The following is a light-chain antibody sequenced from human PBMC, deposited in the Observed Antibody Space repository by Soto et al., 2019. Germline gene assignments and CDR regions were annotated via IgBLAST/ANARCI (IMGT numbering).Light chain of an antibody. CDR2: GNS. CDR1: SSNIGAGYD. V-gene: IGLV1-40*01. CDR3: QSYDSSLSAAV. J-gene: IGLJ2*01. Sequence: QSVLTQPPSVSGAPGQKVIISCTGSSSNIGAGYDVHWYQQLPGTAPKLLIYGNSNRPSGVPDRLSGSKPGTSASLAITGLQVEDEADYYCQSYDSSLSAAVFGGGTKLTVL.